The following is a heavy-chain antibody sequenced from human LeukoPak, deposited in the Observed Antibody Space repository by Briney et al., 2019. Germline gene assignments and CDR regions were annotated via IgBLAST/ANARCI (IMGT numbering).Heavy chain of an antibody. V-gene: IGHV3-7*01. D-gene: IGHD2-2*01. CDR1: GFTFSSYW. CDR2: TKQDGSEK. Sequence: GGSLRLSCAASGFTFSSYWMSWVRQAPGKGLEWVANTKQDGSEKYYVDSVKGRFPISRDNAKNSLYLQMNSLRAEDTAVYYCARAYCSSTSCPLGSWGQRTLVTVPS. CDR3: ARAYCSSTSCPLGS. J-gene: IGHJ4*02.